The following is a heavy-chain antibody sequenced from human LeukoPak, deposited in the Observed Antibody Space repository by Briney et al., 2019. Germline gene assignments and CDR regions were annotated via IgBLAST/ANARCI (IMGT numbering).Heavy chain of an antibody. J-gene: IGHJ6*02. D-gene: IGHD1-26*01. V-gene: IGHV4-4*07. CDR1: GGSISSYY. Sequence: DPSETLSLICTVSGGSISSYYWSWIRQPAGKGLEWIGRIYTSGSTNYNPSLKSRVTMSVDTSKNQFSLKLSSVTAADTAVYYCARDGRLSYYYGMDVWGQGITVTVSS. CDR2: IYTSGST. CDR3: ARDGRLSYYYGMDV.